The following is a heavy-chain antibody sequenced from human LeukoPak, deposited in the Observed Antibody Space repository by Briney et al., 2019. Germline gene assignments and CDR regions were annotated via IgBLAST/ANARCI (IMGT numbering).Heavy chain of an antibody. V-gene: IGHV3-15*01. CDR2: IKSKTDGGTT. J-gene: IGHJ4*02. CDR3: TTWNG. D-gene: IGHD1-1*01. Sequence: PGGSLRLSCTVSGFTVSSNSMSWVRQAPGEGLEWVGRIKSKTDGGTTAYGAPVKGRFTISRDDSKNTLYLQMNSLKTEDTAVYYCTTWNGWGQGTLVTVSS. CDR1: GFTVSSNS.